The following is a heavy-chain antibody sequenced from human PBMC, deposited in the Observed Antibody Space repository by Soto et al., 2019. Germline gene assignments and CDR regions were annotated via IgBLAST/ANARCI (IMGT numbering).Heavy chain of an antibody. D-gene: IGHD4-17*01. J-gene: IGHJ4*02. CDR1: GGSISSSSYY. V-gene: IGHV4-39*01. CDR3: ARGPPPYGDSNY. CDR2: IYYSGST. Sequence: QLQLQESGPGLVKPSETLSLTCTVSGGSISSSSYYWGWIRQPPGKGLEWIGSIYYSGSTYYNPSLKSRVTISVDTSKNQFSLKLSSVTAADTAVYYCARGPPPYGDSNYWGQGTLVTVSS.